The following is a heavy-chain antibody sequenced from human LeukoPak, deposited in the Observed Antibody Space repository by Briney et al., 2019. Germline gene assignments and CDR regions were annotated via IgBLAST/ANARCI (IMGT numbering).Heavy chain of an antibody. CDR2: INPNSGGT. J-gene: IGHJ4*02. D-gene: IGHD3-10*01. CDR1: GYTFTGYY. V-gene: IGHV1-2*02. Sequence: ASVKVSCKASGYTFTGYYMHWVRRAPGQGLEWMGWINPNSGGTNYAQKFQGRVTMTRDTSISTAYMELSRLRSDDTAVYYCARGDGGYYMYYFDYWGQGTLVTVSS. CDR3: ARGDGGYYMYYFDY.